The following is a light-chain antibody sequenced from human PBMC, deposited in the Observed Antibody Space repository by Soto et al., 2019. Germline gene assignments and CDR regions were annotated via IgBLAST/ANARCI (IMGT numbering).Light chain of an antibody. Sequence: DIQMTQSPSSLSASVGDRVTITCRASQSISSYLNWYQQKPGKAPKLLIYAASSLQSGVPSRFSGSGSETDFTLTISSLQPEDFATYYCQQSYTDTFGGGTKVEIK. CDR1: QSISSY. CDR2: AAS. J-gene: IGKJ4*01. CDR3: QQSYTDT. V-gene: IGKV1-39*01.